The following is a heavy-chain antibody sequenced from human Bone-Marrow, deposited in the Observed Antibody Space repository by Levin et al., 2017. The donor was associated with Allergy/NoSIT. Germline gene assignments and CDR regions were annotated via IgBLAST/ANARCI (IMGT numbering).Heavy chain of an antibody. CDR3: ARDPGTRGWWWKFDS. J-gene: IGHJ4*02. CDR1: GFTFSTYG. V-gene: IGHV3-33*01. D-gene: IGHD2-21*01. CDR2: IWNDGSTK. Sequence: SRAASGFTFSTYGMHWVRQSPGKGLEWVAVIWNDGSTKYYSDSVKGRFVISRDVSTNTLSLQMNGLRSEDTGVYYCARDPGTRGWWWKFDSWGQGTLVTVFS.